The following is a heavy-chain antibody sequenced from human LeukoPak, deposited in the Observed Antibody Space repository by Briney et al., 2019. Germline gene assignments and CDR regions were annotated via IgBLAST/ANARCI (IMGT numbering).Heavy chain of an antibody. V-gene: IGHV3-7*01. CDR1: GFTFSSYW. D-gene: IGHD3-3*01. CDR3: AREYYYDFWSGYYTANYYYYGMDV. J-gene: IGHJ6*02. Sequence: LPGGSLRLSCAASGFTFSSYWMSWVRQAPGKGLEWVANMKQDGSEKYYVDSVKGRFTISRDNAKNSLYLQMNSLRAEDTAVYYCAREYYYDFWSGYYTANYYYYGMDVWGQGTTVTVSS. CDR2: MKQDGSEK.